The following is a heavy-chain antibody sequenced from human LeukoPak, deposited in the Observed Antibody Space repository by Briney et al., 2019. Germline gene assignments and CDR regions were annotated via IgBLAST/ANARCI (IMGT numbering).Heavy chain of an antibody. CDR1: GFTFSSYA. CDR2: IGGSGGST. J-gene: IGHJ3*02. V-gene: IGHV3-23*01. Sequence: PGGSLRLSCAASGFTFSSYAMSWVRQAPGKGLEWVPAIGGSGGSTYYADSVKGRFTISRDSSSHTLYLQMNSLRAEDTAVYYCARNYYDSSGYYWPGAFDIWGQGTMVTVSS. D-gene: IGHD3-22*01. CDR3: ARNYYDSSGYYWPGAFDI.